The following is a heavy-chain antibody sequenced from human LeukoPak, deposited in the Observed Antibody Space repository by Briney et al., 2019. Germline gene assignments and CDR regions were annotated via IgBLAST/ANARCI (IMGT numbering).Heavy chain of an antibody. CDR1: GGTISSGGYY. CDR3: ARHPLITMIAKGRFDP. J-gene: IGHJ5*02. V-gene: IGHV4-31*03. D-gene: IGHD3-22*01. CDR2: IYYSGST. Sequence: SETLSLTCTVSGGTISSGGYYWSWLRQHPGKGLEWIGNIYYSGSTYYNPSLNSRVTISVNTSKNQFSLKLSSVTAADTAVYYCARHPLITMIAKGRFDPWGQGTLVTVSS.